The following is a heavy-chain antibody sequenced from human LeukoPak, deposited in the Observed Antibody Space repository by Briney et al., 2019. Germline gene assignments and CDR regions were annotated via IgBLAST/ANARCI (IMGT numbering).Heavy chain of an antibody. V-gene: IGHV3-7*03. CDR1: GFTFSSYW. Sequence: GVLRLSCAASGFTFSSYWMTWVRQAPGKGLEWVANIKQDGSKKTYVDSVKGRFTISRDNAKNSLYLQMNSLRADDTGVYYCASQPAAADVDYWGQGTLVTVSS. CDR3: ASQPAAADVDY. D-gene: IGHD2-2*01. CDR2: IKQDGSKK. J-gene: IGHJ4*02.